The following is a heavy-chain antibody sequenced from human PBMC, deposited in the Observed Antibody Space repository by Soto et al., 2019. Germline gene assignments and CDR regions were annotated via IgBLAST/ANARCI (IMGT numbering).Heavy chain of an antibody. CDR2: IIPIFGTA. CDR3: ASRRNSGYDFRGDY. Sequence: QVQLVQSGAEVKKPGSSVKVSCKASGGTFSSYAISWVRQAPGQGLEWIAGIIPIFGTANYAQKFQGRVTITADESTSTAYMELSSLRSEDTAVYYCASRRNSGYDFRGDYWGQGTLVTVSS. CDR1: GGTFSSYA. J-gene: IGHJ4*02. D-gene: IGHD5-12*01. V-gene: IGHV1-69*01.